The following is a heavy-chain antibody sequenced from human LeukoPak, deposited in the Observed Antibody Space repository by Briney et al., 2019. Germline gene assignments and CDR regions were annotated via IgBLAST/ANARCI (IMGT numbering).Heavy chain of an antibody. CDR2: ISTYNGNT. D-gene: IGHD3-10*01. CDR3: ARGPYASGY. CDR1: GYTFTSYG. J-gene: IGHJ4*02. Sequence: ASVKVSCKASGYTFTSYGISWVRQAPGQGLEWMGWISTYNGNTNYAQKFQGRVTMATDTSTNTAYLDLRSLRSDDTAVYYCARGPYASGYWGQGTLVTVSS. V-gene: IGHV1-18*01.